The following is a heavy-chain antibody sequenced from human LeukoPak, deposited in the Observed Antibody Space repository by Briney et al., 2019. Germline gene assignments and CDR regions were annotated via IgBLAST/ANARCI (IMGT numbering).Heavy chain of an antibody. J-gene: IGHJ4*02. V-gene: IGHV4-59*08. CDR3: ASSSYGYTADY. D-gene: IGHD5-18*01. CDR1: GGSISSYY. CDR2: VSYSGST. Sequence: PSETLSLTCSVFGGSISSYYWSWVRQPPGKGLEWIGYVSYSGSTNYNPSLKSRVTISVDTSKNQFSLKLSSVTAADTAVYYCASSSYGYTADYWGQGTLVTVSS.